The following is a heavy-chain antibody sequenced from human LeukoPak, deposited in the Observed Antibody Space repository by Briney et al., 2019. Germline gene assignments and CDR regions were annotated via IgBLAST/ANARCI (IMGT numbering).Heavy chain of an antibody. Sequence: PSETLSLTCAVYGGSFSGYYWSWLRQPPGKGLEWIGEINHSGSTNYNPSLKSRVTISVDTSKNQFSLKLSSVTAADTAVYYCARGVGYYDFWSGYYKATYYFDYWGQGTLVTVSS. J-gene: IGHJ4*02. D-gene: IGHD3-3*01. CDR3: ARGVGYYDFWSGYYKATYYFDY. CDR1: GGSFSGYY. V-gene: IGHV4-34*01. CDR2: INHSGST.